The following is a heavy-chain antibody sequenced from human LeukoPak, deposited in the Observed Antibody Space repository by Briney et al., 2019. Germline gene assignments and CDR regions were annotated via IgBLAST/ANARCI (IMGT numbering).Heavy chain of an antibody. J-gene: IGHJ5*02. V-gene: IGHV3-30*02. CDR3: AKKFGDGIVAAGLRFDP. CDR2: IRYDGSNK. Sequence: GGSLRLSCAASGFTFSSYGMHWVRQAPGKGLEWVAFIRYDGSNKYYADSVKGRFTISRDNSKNTLYLQMNSLRAEDTAVYYCAKKFGDGIVAAGLRFDPWGQGTLVIVSS. D-gene: IGHD6-13*01. CDR1: GFTFSSYG.